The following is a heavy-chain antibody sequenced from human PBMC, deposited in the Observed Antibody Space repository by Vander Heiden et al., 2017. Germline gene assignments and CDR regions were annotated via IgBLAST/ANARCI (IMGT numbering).Heavy chain of an antibody. D-gene: IGHD3-3*01. V-gene: IGHV1-18*01. Sequence: QVQLVQSGAEVKKPGASVEDSCKAPRYPFTRYGITWGRPAPGQGLEWMGWISAYNGNTNNAQKLQGRVTMTTDTSTSTAYMELRSLRSDDTAVYYCARDYFGVVIMGWFDPWGQGTLVTVSS. CDR2: ISAYNGNT. CDR3: ARDYFGVVIMGWFDP. CDR1: RYPFTRYG. J-gene: IGHJ5*02.